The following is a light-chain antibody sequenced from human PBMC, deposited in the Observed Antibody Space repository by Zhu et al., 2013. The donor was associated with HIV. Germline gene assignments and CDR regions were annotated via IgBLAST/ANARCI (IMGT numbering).Light chain of an antibody. Sequence: EIVLTQSPGTLSLSPGERATLSCRASQTVSNNYLAWYQHNPGQAPRLLIFGASSRASDVPDRFSASGSGTDFTLTISRLEPEDFAVYYCQQYGNVPRTFGQGTKVEIK. V-gene: IGKV3-20*01. J-gene: IGKJ1*01. CDR1: QTVSNNY. CDR3: QQYGNVPRT. CDR2: GAS.